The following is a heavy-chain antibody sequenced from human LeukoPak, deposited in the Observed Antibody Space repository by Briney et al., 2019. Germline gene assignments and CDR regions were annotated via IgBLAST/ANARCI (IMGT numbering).Heavy chain of an antibody. CDR3: ARGPKGSDDSSGYYFHEYYIDY. V-gene: IGHV4-34*01. CDR2: INHSGST. CDR1: GGSFSGYY. D-gene: IGHD3-22*01. J-gene: IGHJ4*02. Sequence: PSETLSLTCAVYGGSFSGYYWSWIRQPPGKGLEWIGEINHSGSTNYNPSLKSRVTISVDTSKNQFSLKLSSVTAADTAVYYCARGPKGSDDSSGYYFHEYYIDYWGQGTLVTVSS.